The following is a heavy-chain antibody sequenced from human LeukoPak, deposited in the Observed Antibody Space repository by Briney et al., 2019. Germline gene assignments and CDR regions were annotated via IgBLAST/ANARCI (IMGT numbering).Heavy chain of an antibody. V-gene: IGHV3-21*01. CDR1: GFTFSSYS. CDR2: ISSSSYI. J-gene: IGHJ6*02. Sequence: KTGGSLRLSCAASGFTFSSYSMNWVRQALGKGLEWVSSISSSSYIYYADSVKGRFTISRDNAKNSLYLQMNSLRAEDTAVYYCAREAVVVVAATQGAYYYGMDVWGQGTTVTVSS. D-gene: IGHD2-15*01. CDR3: AREAVVVVAATQGAYYYGMDV.